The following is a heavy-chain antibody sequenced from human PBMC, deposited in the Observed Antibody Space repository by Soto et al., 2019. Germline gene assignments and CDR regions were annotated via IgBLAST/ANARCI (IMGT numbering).Heavy chain of an antibody. Sequence: GGSLRLSCAASGFTFSSYWMSWVRQAPGKGLEWVANIKQDGSEKYYVDSVKGRFTISRDNAKNSLYLQMNSLRAEDTAVYYCARDQRYYYGSGSYEVPNYYYYYYMDVWGKGTTVTVSS. CDR3: ARDQRYYYGSGSYEVPNYYYYYYMDV. V-gene: IGHV3-7*01. D-gene: IGHD3-10*01. J-gene: IGHJ6*03. CDR1: GFTFSSYW. CDR2: IKQDGSEK.